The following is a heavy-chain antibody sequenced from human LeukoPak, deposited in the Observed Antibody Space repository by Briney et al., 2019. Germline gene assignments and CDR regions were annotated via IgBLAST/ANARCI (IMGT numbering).Heavy chain of an antibody. CDR1: GSTFSSYS. Sequence: GGSLRLSCAASGSTFSSYSMNWVRQAPGKGLEWVSSISSSSDHIAYADSVRGRFTISRDNAKNALYLQVNSLRAEDTAVYYCARGVVPAAFDYWGQGTLVTVSS. CDR3: ARGVVPAAFDY. D-gene: IGHD2-2*01. CDR2: ISSSSDHI. J-gene: IGHJ4*02. V-gene: IGHV3-21*01.